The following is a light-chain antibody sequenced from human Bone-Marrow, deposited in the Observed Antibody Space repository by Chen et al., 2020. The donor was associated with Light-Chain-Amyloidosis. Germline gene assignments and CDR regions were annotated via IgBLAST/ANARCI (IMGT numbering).Light chain of an antibody. CDR1: QGIRTD. V-gene: IGKV1-6*01. Sequence: AIQMTQSPSSLSASVGVRVTITCRASQGIRTDLGWYQQKPGKAPKLLIYAASSLESGVPSRFSGGGSDTDFTLTISSLQPEDFATYYCLQDYFYPPTFGQGTKVEIK. J-gene: IGKJ1*01. CDR3: LQDYFYPPT. CDR2: AAS.